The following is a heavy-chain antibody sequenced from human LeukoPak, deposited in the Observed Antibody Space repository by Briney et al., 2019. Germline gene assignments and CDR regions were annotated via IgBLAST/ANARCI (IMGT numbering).Heavy chain of an antibody. CDR3: ARVEKDSSGWYGFDY. J-gene: IGHJ4*02. CDR1: GYTFTTYG. V-gene: IGHV1-18*01. D-gene: IGHD6-19*01. Sequence: ASVNVSCKASGYTFTTYGITWVRQAPGQGLEWMGWISSYNGNTNYAQKFQGRVTMTTDTSTSTAYMELSSLRSDDTAVYYCARVEKDSSGWYGFDYWGQGTLVTVSS. CDR2: ISSYNGNT.